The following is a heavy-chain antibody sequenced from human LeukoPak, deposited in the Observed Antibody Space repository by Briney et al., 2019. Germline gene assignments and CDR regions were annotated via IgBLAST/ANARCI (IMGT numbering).Heavy chain of an antibody. CDR3: ARVIRADYDFWSGYTGLDNWFDP. CDR1: GGTFSSYA. Sequence: SVKVSCKASGGTFSSYAISWVRQAPGQGLEWMGGIIPIFGTANYAQKFQGRVTITADESTSTAYMELSSLRSEDTAAYYCARVIRADYDFWSGYTGLDNWFDPWGQGTLVTVSS. D-gene: IGHD3-3*01. V-gene: IGHV1-69*13. CDR2: IIPIFGTA. J-gene: IGHJ5*02.